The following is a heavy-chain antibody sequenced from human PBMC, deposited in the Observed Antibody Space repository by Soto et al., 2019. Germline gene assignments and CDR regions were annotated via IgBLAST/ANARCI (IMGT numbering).Heavy chain of an antibody. CDR3: ARSPRSSPYFDY. CDR1: GYTFSNFW. CDR2: IYPGDHET. J-gene: IGHJ4*02. Sequence: PGESLKISCQSSGYTFSNFWIGWVRQLPGKGLEWMGIIYPGDHETRYGPSFHGKVTISADRSINTAYLQWNSLEASDTAFYFCARSPRSSPYFDYWGQGALVTVSS. V-gene: IGHV5-51*01. D-gene: IGHD6-13*01.